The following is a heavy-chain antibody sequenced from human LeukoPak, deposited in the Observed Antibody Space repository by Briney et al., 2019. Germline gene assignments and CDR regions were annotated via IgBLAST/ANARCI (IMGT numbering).Heavy chain of an antibody. D-gene: IGHD3-22*01. Sequence: SETLSLTCGVYGGSFSAYYWSWVRPPPGKGLEWIGEVNHSGSTNYNPSLKSRVTISVDTSKNQFSLKLSSVTAADTAVYYCARGTYYDSSGYIDYWGQGTLVTVSS. CDR2: VNHSGST. V-gene: IGHV4-34*01. J-gene: IGHJ4*02. CDR3: ARGTYYDSSGYIDY. CDR1: GGSFSAYY.